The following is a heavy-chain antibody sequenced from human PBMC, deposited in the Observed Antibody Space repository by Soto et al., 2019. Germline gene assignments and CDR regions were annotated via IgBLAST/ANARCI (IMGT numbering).Heavy chain of an antibody. V-gene: IGHV4-59*01. D-gene: IGHD5-18*01. J-gene: IGHJ5*02. Sequence: PSETLSLTCTVSGGSISSYYWSWTRQPPGKGLEWIGNIYHSGTTNYNLSLKGRVSISIDSSKNQVSLKLKSVTAADTAVYYCARGGYRTLAWFDPWGQGTLVTVS. CDR1: GGSISSYY. CDR3: ARGGYRTLAWFDP. CDR2: IYHSGTT.